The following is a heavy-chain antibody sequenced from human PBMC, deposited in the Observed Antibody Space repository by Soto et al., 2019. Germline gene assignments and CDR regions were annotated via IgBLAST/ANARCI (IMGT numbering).Heavy chain of an antibody. CDR1: GFTFSDYY. V-gene: IGHV3-11*01. J-gene: IGHJ4*02. CDR2: ISSSGSTI. D-gene: IGHD6-13*01. CDR3: ASEGLLSRSSSWETYFDY. Sequence: GGSLRLSCAASGFTFSDYYMSWIRQAPGKGLEWVSYISSSGSTIYYADSVKGRFTISRDNAKNSLYLQMNSLRAEDTAVYYCASEGLLSRSSSWETYFDYWGQGTLVTVSS.